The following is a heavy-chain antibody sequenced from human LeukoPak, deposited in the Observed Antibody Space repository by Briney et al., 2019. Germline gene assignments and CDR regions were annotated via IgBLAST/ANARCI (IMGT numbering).Heavy chain of an antibody. CDR1: GFTFTTYA. D-gene: IGHD2-2*01. Sequence: GGSLRLSCAASGFTFTTYAMSWVRQAPGRGLEWVSTISGSGGGTYYADSVKGRFTISRDNSENTLYLQMNSLRGEDTAVYYCVKFRGQLLSSYYFDYWGQGTLVTVSS. J-gene: IGHJ4*02. CDR2: ISGSGGGT. V-gene: IGHV3-23*01. CDR3: VKFRGQLLSSYYFDY.